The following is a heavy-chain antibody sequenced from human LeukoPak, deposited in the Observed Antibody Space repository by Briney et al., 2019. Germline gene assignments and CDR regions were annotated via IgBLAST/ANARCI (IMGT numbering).Heavy chain of an antibody. CDR1: GYTFTSYD. Sequence: GASVKVSCKASGYTFTSYDINWVRQATGQGLEWMGWMNPNSGNTGYAQKFQGRVTMTRNTSISTAYMELSSLRSEDTAVYYCARPGIAAAGTAHVSSWGQGTLVTVSS. CDR2: MNPNSGNT. V-gene: IGHV1-8*01. D-gene: IGHD6-13*01. CDR3: ARPGIAAAGTAHVSS. J-gene: IGHJ4*02.